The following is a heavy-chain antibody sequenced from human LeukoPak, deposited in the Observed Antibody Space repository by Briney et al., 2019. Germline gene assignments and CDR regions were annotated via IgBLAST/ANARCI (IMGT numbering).Heavy chain of an antibody. J-gene: IGHJ4*02. CDR2: INHSGST. V-gene: IGHV4-34*01. CDR1: GGSFSGYY. D-gene: IGHD3-10*01. Sequence: SETLSLTCAVYGGSFSGYYWSWIRQPPGKGLEWIGEINHSGSTNYNPSLKSRVTISVHTSKNQFSLKLSSVTAADTAVYYCARGGSGSGSYPIHPRPYFDYCGQGTLVTVSS. CDR3: ARGGSGSGSYPIHPRPYFDY.